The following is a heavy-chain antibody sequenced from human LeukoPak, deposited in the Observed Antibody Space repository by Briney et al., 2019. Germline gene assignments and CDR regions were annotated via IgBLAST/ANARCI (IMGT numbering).Heavy chain of an antibody. CDR1: GGSISSYY. Sequence: PSETLSLTCTVSGGSISSYYWSWIRQPPGKGLEWIGYIYYSGSTNYNPSLKSRVTIPVDTSKNQFSLKLSSVTAADTAVYYCARGDIVATIPFDYWGQGTLVTVSS. CDR2: IYYSGST. J-gene: IGHJ4*02. D-gene: IGHD5-12*01. CDR3: ARGDIVATIPFDY. V-gene: IGHV4-59*01.